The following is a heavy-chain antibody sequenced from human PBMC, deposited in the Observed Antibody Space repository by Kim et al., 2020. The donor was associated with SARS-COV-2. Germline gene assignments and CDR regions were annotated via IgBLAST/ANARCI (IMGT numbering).Heavy chain of an antibody. J-gene: IGHJ6*02. V-gene: IGHV4-61*02. Sequence: SETLSLTCTVSGGSISSGSYYWSWIRQPAGKGLEWIGRIYTSGSTNYNPSLKSRVTISVDTSKNQFSLKLSSVTAADTAVYYCAGDRIPWFGESEYYGMVVWGRGTTVTVSS. CDR1: GGSISSGSYY. CDR3: AGDRIPWFGESEYYGMVV. CDR2: IYTSGST. D-gene: IGHD3-10*01.